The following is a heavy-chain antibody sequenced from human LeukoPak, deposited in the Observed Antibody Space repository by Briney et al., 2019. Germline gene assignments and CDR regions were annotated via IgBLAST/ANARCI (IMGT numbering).Heavy chain of an antibody. CDR3: VRDYYGSGDY. CDR1: GFSFSSYW. D-gene: IGHD3-10*01. J-gene: IGHJ4*02. V-gene: IGHV3-74*03. Sequence: PGGSLRLSCAASGFSFSSYWMHWVRQAPGKGLVWVSRTSSDGSTTMYADSVKGRFTISRDNAKNTLYLQMNSLRAEDTAVYFCVRDYYGSGDYWGQGTLVTVSS. CDR2: TSSDGSTT.